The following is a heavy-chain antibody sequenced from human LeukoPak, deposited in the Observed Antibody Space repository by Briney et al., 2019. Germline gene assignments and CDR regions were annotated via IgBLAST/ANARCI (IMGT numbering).Heavy chain of an antibody. CDR2: IYTSGSP. CDR1: GGSISSSSYY. Sequence: SETLSLTCTVSGGSISSSSYYWGWIRQPPGKGLEWIGRIYTSGSPNYNPSLKSRVTMSVDTSKNQFSLKLSSVTAADTAVYYCARESYSGSYYRFDPWGQGTLVTVSS. V-gene: IGHV4-39*07. CDR3: ARESYSGSYYRFDP. D-gene: IGHD1-26*01. J-gene: IGHJ5*02.